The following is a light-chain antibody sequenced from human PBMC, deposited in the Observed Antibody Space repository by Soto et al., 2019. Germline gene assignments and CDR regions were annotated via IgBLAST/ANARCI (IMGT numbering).Light chain of an antibody. V-gene: IGKV3-20*01. J-gene: IGKJ1*01. CDR1: QSVSNDF. CDR3: QQYGSSPPRT. CDR2: GAS. Sequence: EIVLTQYPGILSLSPGERATLSCRASQSVSNDFLAWYQQKPRQAPRLLVFGASTRATDVPDRFSGSGSGADFTLTISRLEPEDFAVYYCQQYGSSPPRTFGQGTQVEMK.